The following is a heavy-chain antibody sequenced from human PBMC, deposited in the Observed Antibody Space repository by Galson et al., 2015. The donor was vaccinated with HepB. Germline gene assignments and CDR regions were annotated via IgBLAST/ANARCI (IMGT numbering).Heavy chain of an antibody. V-gene: IGHV3-21*01. CDR2: ISSSSSYI. D-gene: IGHD6-13*01. Sequence: SLRLSCAASGFTFSSYSMNWVRQAPGKGLEWVSSISSSSSYIYYADSVKGRFTISRDNAKNSLYLQMNSLRAEDTAVYYCARGAQLDPSDYWGQGTLVTVSS. CDR1: GFTFSSYS. J-gene: IGHJ4*02. CDR3: ARGAQLDPSDY.